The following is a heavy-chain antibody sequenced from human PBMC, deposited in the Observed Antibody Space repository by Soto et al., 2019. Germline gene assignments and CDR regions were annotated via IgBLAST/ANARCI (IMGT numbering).Heavy chain of an antibody. CDR3: ARGHNYDC. V-gene: IGHV3-53*01. D-gene: IGHD3-10*01. CDR1: GFSVGGNY. Sequence: EERLVQSGGGLVQPGGSLRLSCAASGFSVGGNYMSWVRQAPGKGLELVSLIYSGGNPFYADSMKGRFTLSRDNSNNMLYLQIDRLSAEDTAVYYCARGHNYDCWGQGTLVIVSS. CDR2: IYSGGNP. J-gene: IGHJ4*02.